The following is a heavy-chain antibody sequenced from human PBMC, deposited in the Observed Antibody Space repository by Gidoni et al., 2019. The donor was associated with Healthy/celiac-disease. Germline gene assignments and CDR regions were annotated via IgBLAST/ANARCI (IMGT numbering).Heavy chain of an antibody. D-gene: IGHD3-22*01. CDR3: ATDFYYDSSGTIGY. J-gene: IGHJ4*02. V-gene: IGHV3-23*01. Sequence: EVQLLESGGGLVQPGGSLRLSCAASGFPSSSYAMSWVRQAPGKGLEWVSAISGSGGSTYYADSVKGRFTISRDNSKNTLYLQMNSLRAEDTAVYYCATDFYYDSSGTIGYWGQGTLVTVSS. CDR1: GFPSSSYA. CDR2: ISGSGGST.